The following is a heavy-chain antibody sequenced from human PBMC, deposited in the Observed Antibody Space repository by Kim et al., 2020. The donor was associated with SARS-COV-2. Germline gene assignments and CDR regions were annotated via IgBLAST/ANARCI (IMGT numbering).Heavy chain of an antibody. J-gene: IGHJ3*02. V-gene: IGHV4-61*07. D-gene: IGHD5-18*01. Sequence: LKSRVTISVDTSKNQFSLKLSSVTAADTAVYYCARQATWIQLWLHAFDIWGQGTMVTVSS. CDR3: ARQATWIQLWLHAFDI.